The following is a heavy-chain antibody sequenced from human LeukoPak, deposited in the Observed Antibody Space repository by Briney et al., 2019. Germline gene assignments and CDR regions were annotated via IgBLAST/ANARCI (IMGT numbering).Heavy chain of an antibody. Sequence: WGSLRLSCAASGFTFQIYAMSWVRLAPGKGLQWVASMCGTAGCTFYTDSVKGRFTISRDNSKVTLYLQMNDLRADDTAIYYCARDRPNYHEPNGHYYNRDGDHWGQGALVTVSS. CDR3: ARDRPNYHEPNGHYYNRDGDH. D-gene: IGHD1-14*01. J-gene: IGHJ5*02. CDR1: GFTFQIYA. CDR2: MCGTAGCT. V-gene: IGHV3-23*01.